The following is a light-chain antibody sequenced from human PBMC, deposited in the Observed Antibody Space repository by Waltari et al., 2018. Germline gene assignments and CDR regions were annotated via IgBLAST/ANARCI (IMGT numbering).Light chain of an antibody. CDR1: SSDIGRYYY. J-gene: IGLJ1*01. V-gene: IGLV2-14*03. Sequence: QSALTQPASVSGSPGQSITISCTGTSSDIGRYYYVSWYQHHPGKAPKLMIFDVNERRSVGDNRSSGSKSGNAASLTISGLQAEDEAHYYCSSYTTTSTYVFGTGTKVTVL. CDR2: DVN. CDR3: SSYTTTSTYV.